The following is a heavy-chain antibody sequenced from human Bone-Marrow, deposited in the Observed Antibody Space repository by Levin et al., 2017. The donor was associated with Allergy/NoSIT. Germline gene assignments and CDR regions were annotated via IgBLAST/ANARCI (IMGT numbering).Heavy chain of an antibody. CDR2: ISGSGDST. CDR3: AKDRDFYGSGSLGN. Sequence: GESLKISCAASGFTFSNYAMSWVRQAPGKGLEWVSGISGSGDSTYDGDSVKGLFTISRDNSKNTLYLQMNSLRAEDTAVYYCAKDRDFYGSGSLGNWGQGTLVTVSS. V-gene: IGHV3-23*01. D-gene: IGHD3-10*01. J-gene: IGHJ4*02. CDR1: GFTFSNYA.